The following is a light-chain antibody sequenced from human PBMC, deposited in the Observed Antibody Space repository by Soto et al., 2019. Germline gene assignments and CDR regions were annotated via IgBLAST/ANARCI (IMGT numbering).Light chain of an antibody. CDR1: QSVNSR. J-gene: IGKJ1*01. CDR2: GAS. CDR3: QQYNNWPRT. Sequence: EIVLTQSPGTLSLSPGERATLSCRASQSVNSRLAWYQHKPGQAPRLLIYGASTRATDIPARFSGSGSGTEFTLTISSLQSEDFAVYYCQQYNNWPRTFGQGTKVDIK. V-gene: IGKV3-15*01.